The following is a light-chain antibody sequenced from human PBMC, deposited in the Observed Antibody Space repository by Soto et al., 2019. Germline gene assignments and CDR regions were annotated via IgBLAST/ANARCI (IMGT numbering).Light chain of an antibody. V-gene: IGKV3-20*01. CDR2: GAS. J-gene: IGKJ1*01. CDR3: QRQGTSPQA. CDR1: QSVSSIY. Sequence: DSVLTQSPSTLSLSLGERATLSCRASQSVSSIYLAWYQQKAGQAPMLLIYGASGRAADIPDRISGGGSGTVFALTINRPEPEDFADSYYQRQGTSPQAFGQGTNVE.